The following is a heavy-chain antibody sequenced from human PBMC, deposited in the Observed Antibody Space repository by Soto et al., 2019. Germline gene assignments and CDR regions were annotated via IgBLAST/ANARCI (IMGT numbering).Heavy chain of an antibody. J-gene: IGHJ4*02. V-gene: IGHV3-74*01. CDR2: IKSDGTVT. Sequence: EVQLVESGGGLVQPGGSLRLSCVVSGITFSTYRMHWVRQAPGKGLVWVSHIKSDGTVTHYTDSVRDRFIISRDNAKNTSFLQMNSLRAQDAAVYYYAIENYAVWSGYYLDYWGQGTLVTVSS. D-gene: IGHD3-3*01. CDR1: GITFSTYR. CDR3: AIENYAVWSGYYLDY.